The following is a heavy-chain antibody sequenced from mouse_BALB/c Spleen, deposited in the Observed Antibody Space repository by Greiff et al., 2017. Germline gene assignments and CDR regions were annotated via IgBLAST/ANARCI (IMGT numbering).Heavy chain of an antibody. V-gene: IGHV1S56*01. J-gene: IGHJ4*01. D-gene: IGHD2-14*01. CDR3: ARSGDYRYYAMDD. CDR2: IYPGDGST. Sequence: QVQLQQSGAELVKPGASVKLSCKASGYTFTSYDINWVKQRPGQGLEWIGWIYPGDGSTKYNEKFKGKATLTADKSSRTAYMQLSSLTSENSAVYFCARSGDYRYYAMDDWGQGTSVTVSS. CDR1: GYTFTSYD.